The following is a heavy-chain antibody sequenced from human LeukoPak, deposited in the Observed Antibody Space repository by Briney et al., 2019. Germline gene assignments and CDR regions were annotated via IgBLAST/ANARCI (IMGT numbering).Heavy chain of an antibody. CDR1: GFTFSSYA. CDR3: ARATYYYDSSGYLFHY. J-gene: IGHJ4*02. D-gene: IGHD3-22*01. CDR2: IYSGGST. V-gene: IGHV3-53*04. Sequence: GGSLRLSCAASGFTFSSYAMSWVRQAPGKGLEWVSVIYSGGSTYYADSVKGRFTISRHNSKNTLYLQMNSLRAEDTAVYYCARATYYYDSSGYLFHYWGQGTLVTVSS.